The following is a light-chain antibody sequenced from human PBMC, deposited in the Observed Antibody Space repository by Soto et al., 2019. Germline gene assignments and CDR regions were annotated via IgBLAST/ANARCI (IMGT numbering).Light chain of an antibody. J-gene: IGKJ1*01. CDR3: QQSRRT. V-gene: IGKV3-20*01. CDR1: QSVSSSY. Sequence: EIVLTQSPGTLSLFPGERATLSCRASQSVSSSYLAWYQQKPGQAPRLLIYGASSRATGIPDRFSGSGSGTDFTLTISRLEPEDFAVYYCQQSRRTFGQGTKVEIK. CDR2: GAS.